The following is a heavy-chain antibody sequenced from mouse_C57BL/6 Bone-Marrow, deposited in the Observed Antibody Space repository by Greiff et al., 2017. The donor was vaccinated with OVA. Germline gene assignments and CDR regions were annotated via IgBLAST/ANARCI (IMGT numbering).Heavy chain of an antibody. CDR2: ISDGGSYT. J-gene: IGHJ4*01. Sequence: EVNLVESGGGLVKPGGSLKLSCAASGFTFSSYAMSWVRQTPEKRLEWVATISDGGSYTYYPDNVKGRFTISRDNAKNNLYLQRSHLKSEDTAMYYCARGEYPYYYAMDYWGQGTSVTVSS. CDR3: ARGEYPYYYAMDY. V-gene: IGHV5-4*03. CDR1: GFTFSSYA. D-gene: IGHD5-2*01.